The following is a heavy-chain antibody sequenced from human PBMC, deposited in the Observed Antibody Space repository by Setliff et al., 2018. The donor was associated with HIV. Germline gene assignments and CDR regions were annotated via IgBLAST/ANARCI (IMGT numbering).Heavy chain of an antibody. V-gene: IGHV4-59*02. CDR2: FYYSGGT. Sequence: SETMSLTCAVSGASVSSYYWTWIRQPPGKGLEWIGYFYYSGGTRYNPSLESRVTISVDMSKNQFSLKLSCGAVGDTAVYYCARGLGRGSSEYCDYYYYMCVWGKGTTVTVSS. J-gene: IGHJ6*03. CDR3: ARGLGRGSSEYCDYYYYMCV. D-gene: IGHD2-2*01. CDR1: GASVSSYY.